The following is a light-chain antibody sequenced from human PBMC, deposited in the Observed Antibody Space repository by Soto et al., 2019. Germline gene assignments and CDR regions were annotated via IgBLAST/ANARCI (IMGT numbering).Light chain of an antibody. Sequence: QSVLTQPASGSGSPGQSIAISCTGTSSDVGGYNYVSWYQQHPGKAPKLMIYDVSNRPSGVSNRFSGSKSGNTASLTISGLQAEDEADYYCSSYTSSSTLVVFGTGTKVPVL. CDR2: DVS. V-gene: IGLV2-14*01. CDR1: SSDVGGYNY. CDR3: SSYTSSSTLVV. J-gene: IGLJ1*01.